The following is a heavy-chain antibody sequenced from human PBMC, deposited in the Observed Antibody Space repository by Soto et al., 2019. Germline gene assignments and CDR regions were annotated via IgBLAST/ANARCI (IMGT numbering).Heavy chain of an antibody. Sequence: QVQLVESGGGVVQPGRSLRLSCAASGFTFSSYGMHWVRQAPGKGLEWVAVIWYDGSNKYYADSVKGRFTIARDNSKNTLYLQMNSLRAEDTAVYYCARDFLGGGDPYDAFDIWGQGTMVTVSS. D-gene: IGHD2-21*02. V-gene: IGHV3-33*01. CDR2: IWYDGSNK. CDR3: ARDFLGGGDPYDAFDI. J-gene: IGHJ3*02. CDR1: GFTFSSYG.